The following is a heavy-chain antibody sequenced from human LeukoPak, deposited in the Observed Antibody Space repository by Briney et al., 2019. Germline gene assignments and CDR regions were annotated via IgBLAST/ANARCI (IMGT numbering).Heavy chain of an antibody. CDR1: GGTFSSSA. CDR2: IIPILGIA. J-gene: IGHJ4*02. Sequence: SVKVSCKASGGTFSSSAISWVRQAPGQGLEWMGRIIPILGIANYAQKFQGRVTITADKSTSTAYMELSSLRSEDTAVYYCAREYYYDSSGYSRFDYWGQGTLVTVSS. D-gene: IGHD3-22*01. CDR3: AREYYYDSSGYSRFDY. V-gene: IGHV1-69*04.